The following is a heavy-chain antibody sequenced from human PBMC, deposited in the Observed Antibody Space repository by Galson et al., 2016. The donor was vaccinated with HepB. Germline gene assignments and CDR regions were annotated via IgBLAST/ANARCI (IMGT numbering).Heavy chain of an antibody. CDR1: GFSITTYG. CDR2: ICYDGGNK. CDR3: ARDSDYRGQYYFFGMDV. Sequence: SLRLSCAASGFSITTYGLHWVRQAPGKGLEWVAIICYDGGNKSYADSVRGRFTISRDNSKNTLYLQMNSLRAEDTAVYYCARDSDYRGQYYFFGMDVWGQGTTVTVSS. J-gene: IGHJ6*02. V-gene: IGHV3-33*01. D-gene: IGHD4-23*01.